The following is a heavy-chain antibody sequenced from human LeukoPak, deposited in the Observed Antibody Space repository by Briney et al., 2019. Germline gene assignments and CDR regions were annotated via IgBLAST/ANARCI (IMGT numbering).Heavy chain of an antibody. D-gene: IGHD2-2*03. V-gene: IGHV3-7*01. CDR1: GFPFSRHW. Sequence: GGSLRLSCAASGFPFSRHWMSWVRQAPGKGLVWVGNIRQDGSEQYYVDYVKGRFTISRDNAKNSLYLQMNSLRAEDTAVYYCARIGYCNSTYCCETFDYWGQGTLVTVSS. CDR3: ARIGYCNSTYCCETFDY. J-gene: IGHJ4*02. CDR2: IRQDGSEQ.